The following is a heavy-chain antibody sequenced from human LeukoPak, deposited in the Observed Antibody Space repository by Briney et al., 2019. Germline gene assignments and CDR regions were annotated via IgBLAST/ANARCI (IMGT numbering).Heavy chain of an antibody. CDR1: GFTFSSYW. CDR3: ARDGRLIFGVVRVFDY. J-gene: IGHJ4*02. CDR2: IKQDGSEK. Sequence: GGSLRLSCAASGFTFSSYWMSWVRQAPGKGLEWVANIKQDGSEKYYVDSVKGRFTISRDNAKNSLYLQMNSLRAEDTDVYYCARDGRLIFGVVRVFDYWGQGTLVTVSS. V-gene: IGHV3-7*01. D-gene: IGHD3-3*01.